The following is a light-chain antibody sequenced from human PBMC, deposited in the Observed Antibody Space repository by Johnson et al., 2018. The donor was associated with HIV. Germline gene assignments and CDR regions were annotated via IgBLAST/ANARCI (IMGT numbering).Light chain of an antibody. CDR1: SSNIGNNY. J-gene: IGLJ1*01. Sequence: QSVLTQPPSVSVAPGQKVTISCSGSSSNIGNNYVSWYQQLPGTAPKLLIYDNNKRPSGIPDRFSGSKSGTSATLGITGLQTGDEADYYCATWDSSLSGGVFGTGTKVTVL. CDR2: DNN. CDR3: ATWDSSLSGGV. V-gene: IGLV1-51*01.